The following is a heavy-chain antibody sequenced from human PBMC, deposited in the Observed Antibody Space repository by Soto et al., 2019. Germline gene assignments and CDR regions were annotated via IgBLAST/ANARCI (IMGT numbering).Heavy chain of an antibody. J-gene: IGHJ5*02. CDR1: RDTFTSYY. CDR3: ARSSGGNFGIIIEGTNWFAP. Sequence: ASVKVSCKAPRDTFTSYYINWVRQAPGQGLEWMGWINRHNGGTTYAQKFKGRVTLTRDTSASTVYMEVSSLTSEDTAMYYCARSSGGNFGIIIEGTNWFAPWGQGTLVTVSS. D-gene: IGHD1-26*01. CDR2: INRHNGGT. V-gene: IGHV1-18*04.